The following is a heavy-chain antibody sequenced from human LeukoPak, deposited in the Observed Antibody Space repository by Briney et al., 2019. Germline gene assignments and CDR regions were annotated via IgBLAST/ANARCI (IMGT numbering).Heavy chain of an antibody. V-gene: IGHV3-21*01. CDR1: GFTFSSHS. J-gene: IGHJ4*02. CDR2: ISSSSSYI. Sequence: GGSLRLSCAASGFTFSSHSMNWVRQAPGKGLEWVSSISSSSSYIYYADSVKGRFTISRDNAKNSLYLQMNSLRAEDTAVYYCARDRLRGSPPYWGQGTLVTVSS. CDR3: ARDRLRGSPPY. D-gene: IGHD1-26*01.